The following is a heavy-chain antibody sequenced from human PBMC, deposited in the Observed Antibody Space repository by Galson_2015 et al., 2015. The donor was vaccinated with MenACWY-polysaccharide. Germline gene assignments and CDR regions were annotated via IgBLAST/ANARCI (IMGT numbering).Heavy chain of an antibody. CDR2: IQYDGSNK. J-gene: IGHJ3*02. CDR1: GSRFSTSG. Sequence: LRLSCAASGSRFSTSGMPWVRPAPGQGLEWVAVIQYDGSNKVYADSVKGRFTISRDNSKNTVFLEMNTLGVEDTAVYYCAREGSRIVFHAFDIGGHGTMVTVSS. V-gene: IGHV3-33*01. D-gene: IGHD2-2*01. CDR3: AREGSRIVFHAFDI.